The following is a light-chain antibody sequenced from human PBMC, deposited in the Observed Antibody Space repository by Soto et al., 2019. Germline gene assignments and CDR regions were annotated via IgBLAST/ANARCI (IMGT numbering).Light chain of an antibody. CDR1: SSDVGGYNF. J-gene: IGLJ3*02. CDR3: SSKRSSSTLV. Sequence: QSALTQPASVSGSPGQSITISCTGTSSDVGGYNFVAWYQQHPGKAPKLIIDEVSHRPSGVSNRFSGSKSGNTASLAISGLQAEDEAHYYCSSKRSSSTLVFGVGTKLTVL. CDR2: EVS. V-gene: IGLV2-14*01.